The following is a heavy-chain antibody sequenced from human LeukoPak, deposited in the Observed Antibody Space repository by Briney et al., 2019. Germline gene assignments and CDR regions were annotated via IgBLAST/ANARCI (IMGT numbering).Heavy chain of an antibody. D-gene: IGHD4/OR15-4a*01. CDR3: ANDELFLGDYGPLYSFDY. J-gene: IGHJ4*02. CDR2: IYYDGSNK. V-gene: IGHV3-33*06. CDR1: GFTFSNYA. Sequence: PGRSLRLSCTASGFTFSNYAMHWVRQAPGKGLEWGAVIYYDGSNKYYADSVKGRFTISRDNSKNTLYLQMNSLRAEDTAVYYCANDELFLGDYGPLYSFDYWGQGTLVTVSS.